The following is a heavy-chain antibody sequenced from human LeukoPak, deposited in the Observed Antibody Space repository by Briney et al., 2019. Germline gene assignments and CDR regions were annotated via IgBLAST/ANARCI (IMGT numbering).Heavy chain of an antibody. J-gene: IGHJ4*02. Sequence: GGSLRLSCAASGFTFSSYEMNWVRQAPGKGLEWISYISTSSNTIYYADSVKGRFTIFRDNAKSSLYMQMNSLRAEDTAVYYCTSDGGHGYAMDFWGQGTLVTVSS. CDR1: GFTFSSYE. CDR3: TSDGGHGYAMDF. V-gene: IGHV3-48*03. CDR2: ISTSSNTI. D-gene: IGHD2-2*01.